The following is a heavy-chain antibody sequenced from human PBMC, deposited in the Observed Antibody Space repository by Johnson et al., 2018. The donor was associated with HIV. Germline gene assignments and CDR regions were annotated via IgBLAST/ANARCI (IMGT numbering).Heavy chain of an antibody. D-gene: IGHD3-22*01. V-gene: IGHV3-20*04. CDR1: GFTFDDYG. J-gene: IGHJ3*01. CDR3: SRGSRYTYDNDDAYLLHAFDF. CDR2: INWNGGST. Sequence: VQLVESGGGVVQPGRSLRLSCAASGFTFDDYGMSWVRQAPGKGLEWVSGINWNGGSTGYADSVKGRFTISRDNSKNTLYLQMNSLRAGDTAVYYCSRGSRYTYDNDDAYLLHAFDFWGQGTMVTVSS.